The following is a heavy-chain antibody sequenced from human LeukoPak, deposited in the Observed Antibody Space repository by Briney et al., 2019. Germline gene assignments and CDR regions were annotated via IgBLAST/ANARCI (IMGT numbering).Heavy chain of an antibody. CDR1: GGTFSSYA. CDR3: ARDIGYCSGGSCYFDY. Sequence: GASVKVSCKASGGTFSSYAISWVRQAPGQGLEWMGRIIPILGIANYAQKFQGRVTITADKSTSTACMELSSLRSEDTAVYYCARDIGYCSGGSCYFDYWGQGTLVTVSS. V-gene: IGHV1-69*04. CDR2: IIPILGIA. D-gene: IGHD2-15*01. J-gene: IGHJ4*02.